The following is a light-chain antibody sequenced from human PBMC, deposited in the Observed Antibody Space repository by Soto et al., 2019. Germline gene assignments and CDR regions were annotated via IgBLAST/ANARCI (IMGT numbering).Light chain of an antibody. V-gene: IGKV3-20*01. CDR1: QSVDTKY. J-gene: IGKJ4*01. CDR3: QQYGTSPLT. CDR2: GTS. Sequence: EIVLTQSPGTLALSPGDTATLSCRTSQSVDTKYLAWYQQKPGQAPRLLIYGTSRRAPASPDRISGSGSGADFTLTISRLEPEDFAVYYCQQYGTSPLTFGGGTKVDIK.